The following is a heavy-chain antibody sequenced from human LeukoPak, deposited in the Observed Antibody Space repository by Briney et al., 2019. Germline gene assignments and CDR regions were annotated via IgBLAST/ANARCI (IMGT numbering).Heavy chain of an antibody. D-gene: IGHD3-10*01. V-gene: IGHV3-21*01. CDR2: ISSSGSYI. J-gene: IGHJ3*02. CDR3: ARESYYGSAQNHAFDI. Sequence: GGSLRLSCAASGFTFSSYSMNWVRQAPGKGLEWVSYISSSGSYIYYADSVKGRFTISRDNAKNSLYLQMNSLRAEDTAVYYCARESYYGSAQNHAFDIWGQGTMVTVSS. CDR1: GFTFSSYS.